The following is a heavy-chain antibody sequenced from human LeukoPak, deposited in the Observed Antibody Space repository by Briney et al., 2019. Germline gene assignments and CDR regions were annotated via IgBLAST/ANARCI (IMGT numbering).Heavy chain of an antibody. D-gene: IGHD4-17*01. V-gene: IGHV3-7*01. CDR1: GFIFSSYW. CDR2: IKEDGSEK. CDR3: AREHDYGDYVDY. Sequence: GGSLRVSCAASGFIFSSYWMSWVRQAPGKGLEWVANIKEDGSEKKYVDSVKGRFTISRDNVKNSVYLQMNSLRAEDTAVYYCAREHDYGDYVDYWGQGTLVTVSS. J-gene: IGHJ4*02.